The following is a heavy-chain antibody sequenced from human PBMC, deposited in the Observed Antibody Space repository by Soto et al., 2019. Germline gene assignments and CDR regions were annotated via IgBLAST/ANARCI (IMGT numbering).Heavy chain of an antibody. CDR3: ANDKAVAGTGEFDY. CDR2: ISGSGGST. Sequence: GGSLRLSCAASGFTFSSYAMSWVRQAPGKGLEWVSAISGSGGSTYYTDSVKCRFTISRDNSKNTLYLQMNSLRAEDTAVYYCANDKAVAGTGEFDYWGQGTLVTVAS. J-gene: IGHJ4*02. D-gene: IGHD6-19*01. CDR1: GFTFSSYA. V-gene: IGHV3-23*01.